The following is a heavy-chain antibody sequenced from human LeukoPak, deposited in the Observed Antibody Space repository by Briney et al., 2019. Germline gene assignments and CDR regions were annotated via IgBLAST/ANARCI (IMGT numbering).Heavy chain of an antibody. J-gene: IGHJ4*02. CDR1: GFTFSDYY. D-gene: IGHD3-22*01. Sequence: PGGSLRLSCAASGFTFSDYYMSWIRQAPGKGLEWLSYISSGSSYTNYADSVKGRFTISRDNAKNSLYLQMNSLRAEDTAVYYCARDLFYDSSGYYYDLFDYWGQGTLVTVSS. CDR2: ISSGSSYT. V-gene: IGHV3-11*05. CDR3: ARDLFYDSSGYYYDLFDY.